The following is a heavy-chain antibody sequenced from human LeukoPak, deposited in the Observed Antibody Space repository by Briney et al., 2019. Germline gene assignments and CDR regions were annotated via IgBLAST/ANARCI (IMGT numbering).Heavy chain of an antibody. V-gene: IGHV1-18*01. CDR3: TRVGQYSTDTGGQWYDWLDP. D-gene: IGHD2-8*02. Sequence: ASEKVSCKAFGYTFTSYGFSWVWQVPGQGLEWKGCISGHNTGTHYTQNFQGKVTMNTETSTSTAYMEQRSLTTDDTEVDYCTRVGQYSTDTGGQWYDWLDPWGQGTLVTVSS. CDR2: ISGHNTGT. CDR1: GYTFTSYG. J-gene: IGHJ5*02.